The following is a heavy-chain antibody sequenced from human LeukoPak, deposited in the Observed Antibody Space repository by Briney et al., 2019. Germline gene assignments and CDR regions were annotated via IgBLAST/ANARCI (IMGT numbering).Heavy chain of an antibody. J-gene: IGHJ4*02. CDR1: GFTFSSYG. D-gene: IGHD6-19*01. V-gene: IGHV3-30*18. CDR2: ISYDGSNK. CDR3: AKTHSSGWYDFDY. Sequence: PGGSLRLSCAASGFTFSSYGMHWVRRAPGKGLEGVAVISYDGSNKYYADSVKGRFTISRDNSKNTLYLQMNSLRAEDTAVYYCAKTHSSGWYDFDYWGQGTLVTVSS.